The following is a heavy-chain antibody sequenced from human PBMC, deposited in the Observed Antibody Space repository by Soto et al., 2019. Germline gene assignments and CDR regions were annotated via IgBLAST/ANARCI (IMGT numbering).Heavy chain of an antibody. CDR3: ARGAYPPGSNYYYGMDV. J-gene: IGHJ6*02. D-gene: IGHD3-16*01. Sequence: QVQLVQSGAEVKMPGASVKLSCKAFGYTFISNAMHWVRQAPGQRLEWMGWINTVNGNTKYSQTFQGRVTINRDTSASTVYMELSGLRSDDTAVYYRARGAYPPGSNYYYGMDVWGLGTTVSVS. V-gene: IGHV1-3*04. CDR1: GYTFISNA. CDR2: INTVNGNT.